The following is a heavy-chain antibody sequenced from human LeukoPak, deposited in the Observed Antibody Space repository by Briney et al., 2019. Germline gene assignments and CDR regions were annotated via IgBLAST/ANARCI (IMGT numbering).Heavy chain of an antibody. J-gene: IGHJ4*02. Sequence: TGGSLRLYCAASGFTFSSYAMHWVRQAPGKGLEWVAVISYDGSNKYYADSVKGRFTISRDNSKNTLYLQMNSLRAEDTAVYYCARDHVWGSYRLDYWGQGTLVTVSS. V-gene: IGHV3-30-3*01. CDR2: ISYDGSNK. CDR1: GFTFSSYA. D-gene: IGHD3-16*02. CDR3: ARDHVWGSYRLDY.